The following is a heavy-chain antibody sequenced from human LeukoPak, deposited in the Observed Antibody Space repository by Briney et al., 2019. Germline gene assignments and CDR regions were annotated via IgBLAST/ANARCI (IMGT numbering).Heavy chain of an antibody. CDR3: VRHEDLVAIPLGLGAFDL. CDR2: MSNTAVT. CDR1: GASISSCY. Sequence: SETLSLTCTVSGASISSCYWSWIRQIPEKGLEWIGYMSNTAVTGYNPSHESRVSISRDTSKNQSSLKLTSVTAADTAVYYCVRHEDLVAIPLGLGAFDLWGQGTLVTVSS. J-gene: IGHJ3*01. V-gene: IGHV4-59*08. D-gene: IGHD5-12*01.